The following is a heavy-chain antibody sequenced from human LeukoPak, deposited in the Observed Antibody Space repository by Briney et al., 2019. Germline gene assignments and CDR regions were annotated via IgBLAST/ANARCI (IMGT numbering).Heavy chain of an antibody. Sequence: SETLSLTCTVSGGSFNDYYWIWIRQPPGKGLEYIGFIYYSGVTNYSPSLQSRVTISLDTSKNQFFLNLSSVTPADSAVYYCARGEPSYDFVGGSYRFTLDDWGQGSLVTVSS. J-gene: IGHJ4*02. D-gene: IGHD3-16*02. CDR3: ARGEPSYDFVGGSYRFTLDD. V-gene: IGHV4-59*01. CDR2: IYYSGVT. CDR1: GGSFNDYY.